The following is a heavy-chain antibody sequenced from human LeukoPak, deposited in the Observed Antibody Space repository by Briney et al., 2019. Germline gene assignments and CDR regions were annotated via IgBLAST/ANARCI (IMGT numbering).Heavy chain of an antibody. V-gene: IGHV1-2*02. D-gene: IGHD3-22*01. J-gene: IGHJ3*02. CDR1: GYTFSGSY. Sequence: GASVKVSCKASGYTFSGSYMHWVRQAPGQGLEWMGWINPNSGGTNYAQKFQGRVTMTRDTSISTAYMELSRLRSDDTAVYYCASSYYYDSSGYRDFDIWGQGTMVTVSS. CDR2: INPNSGGT. CDR3: ASSYYYDSSGYRDFDI.